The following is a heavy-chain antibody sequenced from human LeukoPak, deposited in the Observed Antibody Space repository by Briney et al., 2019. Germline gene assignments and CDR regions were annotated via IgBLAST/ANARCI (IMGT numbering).Heavy chain of an antibody. J-gene: IGHJ6*03. CDR1: GYSFTSHW. CDR3: ARLEYYYHYYMGV. Sequence: GESLKISCKGSGYSFTSHWIGWVRQMPGKGLEWMGIIYPGDSDTRYSPSFQGQVTISADKSISTAYLQWSSLKASDTAMYYCARLEYYYHYYMGVWGKGTTVTVSS. V-gene: IGHV5-51*01. CDR2: IYPGDSDT.